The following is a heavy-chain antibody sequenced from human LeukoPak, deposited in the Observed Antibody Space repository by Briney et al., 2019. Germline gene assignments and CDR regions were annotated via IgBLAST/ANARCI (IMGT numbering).Heavy chain of an antibody. CDR1: GYTFTSYD. J-gene: IGHJ4*02. Sequence: GASVKVSCKASGYTFTSYDINWVRQATGQGLEWMGWMNPNSGNTGYAQKFQGRVTMTRDTSTITVYMELSSLRSDDTAVYYCAREAIFGVVREYYFDYWGQGTLVTISS. D-gene: IGHD3-3*01. V-gene: IGHV1-8*01. CDR3: AREAIFGVVREYYFDY. CDR2: MNPNSGNT.